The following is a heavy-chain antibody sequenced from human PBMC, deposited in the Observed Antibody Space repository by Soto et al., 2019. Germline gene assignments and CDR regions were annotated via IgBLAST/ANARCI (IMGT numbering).Heavy chain of an antibody. Sequence: GASVKVSCKASGYTFTSYGISWVRQAPGQGLEWMGWISAYNGNTNYAQKLQGRVTMTPDTSTSTAYMELRSLRSDDTAVYYCARAHYYDSSGYSAYWGQGTLVTVSS. CDR2: ISAYNGNT. D-gene: IGHD3-22*01. V-gene: IGHV1-18*04. CDR1: GYTFTSYG. CDR3: ARAHYYDSSGYSAY. J-gene: IGHJ4*02.